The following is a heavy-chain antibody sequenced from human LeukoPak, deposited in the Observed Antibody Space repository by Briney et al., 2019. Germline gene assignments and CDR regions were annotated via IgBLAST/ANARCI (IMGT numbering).Heavy chain of an antibody. J-gene: IGHJ4*02. Sequence: GGSLRLSCAASGFIFSSYAIHWVRQAPGKGLEWVAVISYDGSNKYYADSVKGRFTISRDNSKNTLYLQVNSLRAEDTAVYYCASPLYYDSSGYYQRTKAFDYWGQGTLVTVSS. CDR3: ASPLYYDSSGYYQRTKAFDY. V-gene: IGHV3-30*04. D-gene: IGHD3-22*01. CDR2: ISYDGSNK. CDR1: GFIFSSYA.